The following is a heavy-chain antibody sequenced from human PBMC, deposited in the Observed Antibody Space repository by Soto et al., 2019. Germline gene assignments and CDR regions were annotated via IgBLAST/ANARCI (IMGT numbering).Heavy chain of an antibody. V-gene: IGHV3-74*01. CDR1: GFTFSGSW. CDR2: IIGNGNGA. CDR3: ARAAVASRGIDF. D-gene: IGHD6-19*01. J-gene: IGHJ4*02. Sequence: PGGSLRLSCVASGFTFSGSWMHWVRQVPGKGLVWLSRIIGNGNGADYADSVRGRFTISRDNAKNTVFLEMNSLRDEDTAVYYCARAAVASRGIDFWGQGTLVTVSS.